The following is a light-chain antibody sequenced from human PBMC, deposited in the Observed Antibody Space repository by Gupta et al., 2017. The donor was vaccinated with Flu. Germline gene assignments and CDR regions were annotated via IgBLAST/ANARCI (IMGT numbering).Light chain of an antibody. CDR3: ASWDDSLNSPV. J-gene: IGLJ2*01. CDR1: SSNIGNNP. CDR2: SNS. V-gene: IGLV1-44*01. Sequence: QSVLTQPPSASGTPGQRVTISCSGSSSNIGNNPVNWYQQFPGTAPKLLIYSNSQRPSGVPDRFSASKSATSASLAISGLQSDDEADFYCASWDDSLNSPVFGEGTKLTVL.